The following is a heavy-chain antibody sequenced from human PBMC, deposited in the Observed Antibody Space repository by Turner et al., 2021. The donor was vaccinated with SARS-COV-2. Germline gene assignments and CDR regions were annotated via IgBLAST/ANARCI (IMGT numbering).Heavy chain of an antibody. V-gene: IGHV3-30*18. Sequence: QVQLVESGGGVVQPGRSLRLSCAASGFTFSSSGMHWVRQAPGKGLEWVAVTSYDGSNKYYADSVKGRFTISRDNSKNTLYLQMNSLRAEDTAVYYCAKQQGLYSNPMYYFDYWGQGTLVTVSS. CDR2: TSYDGSNK. D-gene: IGHD4-4*01. J-gene: IGHJ4*02. CDR3: AKQQGLYSNPMYYFDY. CDR1: GFTFSSSG.